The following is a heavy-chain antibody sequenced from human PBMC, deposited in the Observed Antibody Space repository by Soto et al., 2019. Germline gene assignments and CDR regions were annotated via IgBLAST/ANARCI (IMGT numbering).Heavy chain of an antibody. J-gene: IGHJ6*04. CDR1: GYIFTSYW. CDR2: IYPGDSDT. D-gene: IGHD5-18*01. Sequence: LKISCKVSGYIFTSYWIGYLRQMPGKVLEGLGIIYPGDSDTRYSPSFQGQVTISADKSISTAYLQWSSLKASDTAMYQCARHGEVEGRYGCGYYYYGMDVWGKGTTVTVSS. CDR3: ARHGEVEGRYGCGYYYYGMDV. V-gene: IGHV5-51*01.